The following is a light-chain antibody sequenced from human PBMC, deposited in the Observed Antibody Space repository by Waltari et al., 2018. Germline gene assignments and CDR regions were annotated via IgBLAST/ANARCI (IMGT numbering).Light chain of an antibody. CDR1: APAKKY. Sequence: SYELTQPSSVSVSPGQTATITCSGDAPAKKYCRWFQQKPGQAPVLVIYKDNERPSGIPERFSGSTSGTTVTLTISGAQVEDEADYYCYSPADNNLGVFGGGTKLTVL. CDR3: YSPADNNLGV. V-gene: IGLV3-27*01. J-gene: IGLJ3*02. CDR2: KDN.